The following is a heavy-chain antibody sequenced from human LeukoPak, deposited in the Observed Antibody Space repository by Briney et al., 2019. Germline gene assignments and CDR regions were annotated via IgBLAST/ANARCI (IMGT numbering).Heavy chain of an antibody. V-gene: IGHV1-46*01. CDR3: ARDLPAAVADSY. CDR1: GYTFTSYY. Sequence: ASVKVSCKASGYTFTSYYMHWVRQAPGQGLEWMGIINPSGGSTSYAQKFQGRITMTRDTSTSTVYMELSSLRSEDTAVYYCARDLPAAVADSYWGQGTLVTVSS. D-gene: IGHD6-19*01. CDR2: INPSGGST. J-gene: IGHJ4*02.